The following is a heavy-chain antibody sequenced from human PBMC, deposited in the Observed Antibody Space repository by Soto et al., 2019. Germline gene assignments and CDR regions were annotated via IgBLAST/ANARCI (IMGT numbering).Heavy chain of an antibody. CDR2: IKTKAQGETT. CDR3: TTGSVEGY. V-gene: IGHV3-15*07. J-gene: IGHJ4*02. D-gene: IGHD1-26*01. Sequence: EVQLVESGGGLVKPGGSLRLSCAASGFTISGAWMNWVRQAPGKGLEWVGRIKTKAQGETTDYAAPVKGRFTISRDDSENPPSLQMTSLKIEDTAVYFCTTGSVEGYWGQGTLVTVSS. CDR1: GFTISGAW.